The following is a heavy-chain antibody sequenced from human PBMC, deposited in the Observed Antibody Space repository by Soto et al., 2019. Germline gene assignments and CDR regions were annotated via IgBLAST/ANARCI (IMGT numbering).Heavy chain of an antibody. Sequence: ASVKVSCKASGYTFTSYGISWVRQAPGQGLEWMGWISAYNGNTNYAQKLQGRVTMTTDTSTSTAYMELRSLRSDDTAVYYCARVGRFLGPLNWFDPWGQGTLVTVSS. CDR3: ARVGRFLGPLNWFDP. J-gene: IGHJ5*02. CDR2: ISAYNGNT. CDR1: GYTFTSYG. V-gene: IGHV1-18*01. D-gene: IGHD3-3*01.